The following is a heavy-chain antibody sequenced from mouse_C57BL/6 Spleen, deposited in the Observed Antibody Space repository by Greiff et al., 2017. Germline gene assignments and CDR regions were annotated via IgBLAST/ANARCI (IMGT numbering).Heavy chain of an antibody. CDR2: IYPRSGNT. CDR3: ARSDGDVSYFDY. D-gene: IGHD6-2*01. Sequence: LQESGAELARPGASVKLSCKASGYTFTSYGISWVKQRTGQGLEWIGEIYPRSGNTYYNEKFKGKATLTADKSSSTAYMELRSLTSEDSAVYFCARSDGDVSYFDYWGQGTTLTVSS. J-gene: IGHJ2*01. V-gene: IGHV1-81*01. CDR1: GYTFTSYG.